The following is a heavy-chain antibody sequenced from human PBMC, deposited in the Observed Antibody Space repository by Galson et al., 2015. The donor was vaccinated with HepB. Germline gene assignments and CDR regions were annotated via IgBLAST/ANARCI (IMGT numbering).Heavy chain of an antibody. CDR2: IIPIFGTA. J-gene: IGHJ4*02. Sequence: SVKVSCKASGGTFSSYAISWVRQAPGQGLEWMGGIIPIFGTANYAQKFQGRVTITADESTSTAYMELSSLRSEDTAVYYCARERDTAMTDRKRGIYCFDYWGQGTLVTVSS. CDR1: GGTFSSYA. V-gene: IGHV1-69*13. D-gene: IGHD5-18*01. CDR3: ARERDTAMTDRKRGIYCFDY.